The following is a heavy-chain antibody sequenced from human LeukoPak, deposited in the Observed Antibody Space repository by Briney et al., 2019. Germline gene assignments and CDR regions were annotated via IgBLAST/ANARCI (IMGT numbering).Heavy chain of an antibody. Sequence: GGSLRLSCAASGFTFSGYAMPWVRQAPGKGLEWVAVISYDGSNKYYADSVKGRFTISRDNSKNTLYLQMNSLRAEDTAVYYCARDNRASGITIFGVVIIGGGDYWGQGTLVTVSS. CDR3: ARDNRASGITIFGVVIIGGGDY. D-gene: IGHD3-3*01. CDR1: GFTFSGYA. V-gene: IGHV3-30-3*01. CDR2: ISYDGSNK. J-gene: IGHJ4*02.